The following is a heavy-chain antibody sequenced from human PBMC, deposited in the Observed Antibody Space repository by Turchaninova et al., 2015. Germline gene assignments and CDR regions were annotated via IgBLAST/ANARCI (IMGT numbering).Heavy chain of an antibody. CDR3: ARGRPPSIVVVVAATPRFRYYFDY. CDR1: GGSFRAYY. D-gene: IGHD2-15*01. V-gene: IGHV4-34*01. Sequence: QVQLQQWGAGLLKPSETLSLTCAVSGGSFRAYYWSWIRQPPGKGLEWIGEINHSGSTNHNPSLKSRVTISVDTSKNQFSLKLSSVTAADTAVYYCARGRPPSIVVVVAATPRFRYYFDYWGQGTLVTVSS. CDR2: INHSGST. J-gene: IGHJ4*02.